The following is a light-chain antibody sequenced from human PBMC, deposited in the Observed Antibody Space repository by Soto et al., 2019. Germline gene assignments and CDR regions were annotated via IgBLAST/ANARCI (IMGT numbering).Light chain of an antibody. CDR3: SSYTSGTTLVV. Sequence: QSVLTQPASVSGSPGQSITISCTGTSRDIGTYNYVSWYQQQPGRAPKLIIYKVINRPSGVSDRFSGSKSGNTASLTISGLQAEDEADYYCSSYTSGTTLVVFGTGTKVTV. V-gene: IGLV2-14*01. CDR1: SRDIGTYNY. J-gene: IGLJ1*01. CDR2: KVI.